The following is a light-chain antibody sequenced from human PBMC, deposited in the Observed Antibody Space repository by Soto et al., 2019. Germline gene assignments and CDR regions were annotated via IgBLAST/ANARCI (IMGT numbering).Light chain of an antibody. CDR1: QSVSSN. V-gene: IGKV3-15*01. Sequence: EIVMTQSPATLSVSPGERATLSCRASQSVSSNLAWYQQKPGQAPRLLIYGASTRATGIPARFSGSRSGTEFTLTISGLQSEDFAVYYCQHYHNWHRTFGQGTKVEIK. CDR3: QHYHNWHRT. J-gene: IGKJ1*01. CDR2: GAS.